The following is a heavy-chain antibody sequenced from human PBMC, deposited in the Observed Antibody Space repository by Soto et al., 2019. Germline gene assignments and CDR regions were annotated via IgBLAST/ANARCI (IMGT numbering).Heavy chain of an antibody. V-gene: IGHV4-59*01. CDR3: ARLATRYYFDY. D-gene: IGHD1-1*01. Sequence: QVQLQESGPGLVKPSETLSLTCTVSGGSISSYYWSWIRQPPGKGLEWIEYIYYSGSTNYNPSLKSRVTISVDTSKNQCSMKMSSVTAADTAVYYCARLATRYYFDYWGQGTLVTVST. CDR1: GGSISSYY. J-gene: IGHJ4*02. CDR2: IYYSGST.